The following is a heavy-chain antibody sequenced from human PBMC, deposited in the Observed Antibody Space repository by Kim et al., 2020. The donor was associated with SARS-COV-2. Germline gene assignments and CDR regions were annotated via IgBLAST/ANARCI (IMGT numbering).Heavy chain of an antibody. Sequence: SETLSLTCAVYGGSFSGYFWSWVRQAPGKGLEWVGEINHDGITNSNPSLKSRVTMSIDMSKSQFSLNLTSVTAADTAVYYCARGPLGGGNNFNQTFWGQGTXVTVPS. CDR2: INHDGIT. CDR1: GGSFSGYF. J-gene: IGHJ4*02. CDR3: ARGPLGGGNNFNQTF. D-gene: IGHD3-10*01. V-gene: IGHV4-34*01.